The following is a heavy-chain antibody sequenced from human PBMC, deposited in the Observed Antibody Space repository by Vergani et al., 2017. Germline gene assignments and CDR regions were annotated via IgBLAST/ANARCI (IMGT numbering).Heavy chain of an antibody. CDR1: GFTFRSYG. V-gene: IGHV3-33*05. CDR3: ARQSRDVFCTNGVCPLGY. D-gene: IGHD2-8*01. CDR2: IQYDAGNK. J-gene: IGHJ4*02. Sequence: QVQLVESGGGVVQPGGSLRLSCAASGFTFRSYGIHWVRQAPGKGLEWVAFIQYDAGNKYYADSVKGRFTISRDNAKNSLHLQMNNLRAEDTAVYYCARQSRDVFCTNGVCPLGYWGQGALVTVSS.